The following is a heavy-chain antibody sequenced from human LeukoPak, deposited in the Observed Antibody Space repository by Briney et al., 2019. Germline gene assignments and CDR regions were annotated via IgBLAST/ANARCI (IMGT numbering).Heavy chain of an antibody. J-gene: IGHJ1*01. Sequence: ASETLSLTCTVSGGSISNYYWSWLRQPPGKGRECMGYIYYSGTTNYNPSLKSRVTVSVDTSKNQFSLKLSSVTAADTAVYYCARHGGYSSPYLHWGQGTLVTVSS. CDR1: GGSISNYY. D-gene: IGHD6-13*01. CDR2: IYYSGTT. V-gene: IGHV4-59*08. CDR3: ARHGGYSSPYLH.